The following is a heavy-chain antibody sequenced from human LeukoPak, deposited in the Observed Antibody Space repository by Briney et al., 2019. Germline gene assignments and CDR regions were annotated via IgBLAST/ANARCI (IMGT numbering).Heavy chain of an antibody. CDR2: IKQDGSEK. CDR1: GFTFSSYW. Sequence: GGSLRLSCAASGFTFSSYWMGWVRQAPGKGLEWVANIKQDGSEKYYVDSVKGRFTISRDNAKNSLYLQMNSLRAEDTAVYYCARGSITMIVVVFDYWGQGTLVTVSS. V-gene: IGHV3-7*01. D-gene: IGHD3-22*01. J-gene: IGHJ4*02. CDR3: ARGSITMIVVVFDY.